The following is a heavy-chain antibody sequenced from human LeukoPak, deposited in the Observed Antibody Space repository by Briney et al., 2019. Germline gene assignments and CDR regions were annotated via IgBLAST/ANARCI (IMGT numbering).Heavy chain of an antibody. D-gene: IGHD3-22*01. V-gene: IGHV1-2*06. CDR2: INPKSGGT. Sequence: ASVKVSCKASGYTFTGYYMHWVRQDHGQGLECMRPINPKSGGTNYAQKFQGRVTMTRDTFFSLAYMVLRWLRSDDAAVYYCAMSRCITMIVVVSNWFGPWGQGTLVTVSS. J-gene: IGHJ5*02. CDR1: GYTFTGYY. CDR3: AMSRCITMIVVVSNWFGP.